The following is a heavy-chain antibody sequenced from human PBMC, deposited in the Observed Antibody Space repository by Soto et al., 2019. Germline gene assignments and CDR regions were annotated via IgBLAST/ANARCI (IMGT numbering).Heavy chain of an antibody. V-gene: IGHV3-21*01. D-gene: IGHD2-2*01. CDR3: ARGSLGDCSSTSCYDRHAFDI. Sequence: EVQLVESGGGLVKPGGSLRLSCAASGFTFSSYSMNWVRQAPGKGLEWVSSISSSSSYIYYADSVKGRFTISRDNAKNSLYQQMNSLRAEDTAVYYCARGSLGDCSSTSCYDRHAFDIWGQGTMVTVSS. J-gene: IGHJ3*02. CDR2: ISSSSSYI. CDR1: GFTFSSYS.